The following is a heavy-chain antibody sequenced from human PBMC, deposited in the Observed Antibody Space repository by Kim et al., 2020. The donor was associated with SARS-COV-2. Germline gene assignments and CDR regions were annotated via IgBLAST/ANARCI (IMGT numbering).Heavy chain of an antibody. V-gene: IGHV3-21*01. J-gene: IGHJ3*02. CDR3: ARDSITIFGVVIKIDI. Sequence: SVKGRFTISRDNAKNSLYLQMNSLRAEDTAVYYCARDSITIFGVVIKIDIWGQGTMVTVSS. D-gene: IGHD3-3*01.